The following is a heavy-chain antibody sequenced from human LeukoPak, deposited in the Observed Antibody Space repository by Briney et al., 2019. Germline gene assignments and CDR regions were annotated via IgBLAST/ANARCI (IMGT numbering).Heavy chain of an antibody. J-gene: IGHJ6*02. D-gene: IGHD3-3*01. Sequence: SETLSLTCAVYGGSFSGYYWSWIRQPPGEGLEWIGEINHSGSTNYNPSLKSRVTISVDTSKNQFSLKLSSVTAADTAVYYCARDLRVRKRFPYYYYGMDVWAKGPRSPSP. CDR3: ARDLRVRKRFPYYYYGMDV. V-gene: IGHV4-34*01. CDR1: GGSFSGYY. CDR2: INHSGST.